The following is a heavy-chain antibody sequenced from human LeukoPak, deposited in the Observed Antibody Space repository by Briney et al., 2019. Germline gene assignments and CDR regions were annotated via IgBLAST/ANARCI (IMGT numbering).Heavy chain of an antibody. CDR1: GGSISGYY. Sequence: PSETLSLTCTVSGGSISGYYWNWIRQPPGKGLEWIGYVYSSGSTNYNPSLKRRVTISVDTSKSQFSLKLSSVSAADTAIFYCASIPGSSTSWYHFDNWGEGTLVTVSS. CDR2: VYSSGST. D-gene: IGHD6-13*01. V-gene: IGHV4-59*08. CDR3: ASIPGSSTSWYHFDN. J-gene: IGHJ4*02.